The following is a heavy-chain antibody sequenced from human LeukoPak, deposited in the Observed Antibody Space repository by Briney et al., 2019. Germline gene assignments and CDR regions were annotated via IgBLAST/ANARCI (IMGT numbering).Heavy chain of an antibody. J-gene: IGHJ4*02. V-gene: IGHV3-23*01. CDR1: GFTFKSYA. CDR3: AKDRTRAAAGTQFDY. D-gene: IGHD6-13*01. Sequence: GGSLRLSCADSGFTFKSYAMTWVRQAPGKGVERVSSISGSCGTTYYAGSVKGPFTISRDNSKNTLYLQMNGLRAEDTALYYCAKDRTRAAAGTQFDYWGQGTLVTVSS. CDR2: ISGSCGTT.